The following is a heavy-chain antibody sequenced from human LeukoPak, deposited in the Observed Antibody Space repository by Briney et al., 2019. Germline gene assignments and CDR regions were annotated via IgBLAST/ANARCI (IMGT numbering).Heavy chain of an antibody. CDR3: ARHLGSSWYRRYYFDY. CDR2: INHSGST. V-gene: IGHV4-34*01. CDR1: GGSFSGYY. J-gene: IGHJ4*02. D-gene: IGHD6-13*01. Sequence: PSETLSLTCAVYGGSFSGYYWSWIRQPPGKGLEWIGEINHSGSTNYNPSLKSRVTISVDTSKNQFSLKLSSVTAADTAVYYCARHLGSSWYRRYYFDYWGQGTLVTVSS.